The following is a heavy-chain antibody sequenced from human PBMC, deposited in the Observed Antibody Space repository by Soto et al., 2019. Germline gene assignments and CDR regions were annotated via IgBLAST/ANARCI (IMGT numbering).Heavy chain of an antibody. CDR2: IYSGGST. V-gene: IGHV3-66*04. Sequence: GGSLRLSCAASGFTVSSNYMSWVRQAPGKGLEWVSVIYSGGSTYYADSVKGRFTISRDNSKNTLYLQMNSLRAEDTAVYYCARPRATTKGAFDIWGQGTMVTVSS. CDR1: GFTVSSNY. J-gene: IGHJ3*02. CDR3: ARPRATTKGAFDI. D-gene: IGHD4-17*01.